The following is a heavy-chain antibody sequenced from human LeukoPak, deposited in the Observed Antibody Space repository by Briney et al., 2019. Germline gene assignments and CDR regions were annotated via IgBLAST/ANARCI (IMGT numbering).Heavy chain of an antibody. V-gene: IGHV4-4*02. Sequence: SGTLSLTCAVSGGSISSDCRWTWARQPPGKGLEWIGEIYHSGSTNYNPSLKSRVTLSVDKSKNQFSLKLSSVTAADTALYYCARDPSGNGGGGEYYFDYWGQGTLVTVSS. CDR1: GGSISSDCR. CDR3: ARDPSGNGGGGEYYFDY. CDR2: IYHSGST. D-gene: IGHD1-26*01. J-gene: IGHJ4*02.